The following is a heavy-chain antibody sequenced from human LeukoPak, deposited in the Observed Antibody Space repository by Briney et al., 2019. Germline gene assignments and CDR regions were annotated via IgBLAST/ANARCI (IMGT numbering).Heavy chain of an antibody. V-gene: IGHV4-4*07. CDR1: GGSISNYY. CDR3: AKMGPAAAGIID. J-gene: IGHJ4*02. D-gene: IGHD6-13*01. Sequence: SETLSLTCTVSGGSISNYYWNWIRQPAGKGLEWIGRIYTSGSTHYNPSLKSRVTISVDTSKNQFSLRLSSVTAADTAVYYCAKMGPAAAGIIDWGQGTLVTVSS. CDR2: IYTSGST.